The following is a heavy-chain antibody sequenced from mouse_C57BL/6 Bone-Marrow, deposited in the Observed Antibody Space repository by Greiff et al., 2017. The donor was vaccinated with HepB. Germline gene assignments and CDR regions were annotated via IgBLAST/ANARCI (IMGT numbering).Heavy chain of an antibody. V-gene: IGHV5-16*01. Sequence: EVKLVESEGGLVQPGSSMKLSCTASGFTFSDYYMAWVRQVPEKGLEWVANINYDGSSTYYLDSLKSRFIISGDNAKNILYLQMSSLKSEDTATYYCARDQGAYGYDGFFDYWGQGTTLTVSS. CDR1: GFTFSDYY. J-gene: IGHJ2*01. D-gene: IGHD2-2*01. CDR3: ARDQGAYGYDGFFDY. CDR2: INYDGSST.